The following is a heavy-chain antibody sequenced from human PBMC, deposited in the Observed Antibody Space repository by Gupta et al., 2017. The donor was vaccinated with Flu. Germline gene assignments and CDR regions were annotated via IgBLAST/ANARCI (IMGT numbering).Heavy chain of an antibody. D-gene: IGHD3-22*01. J-gene: IGHJ4*02. CDR3: ARAGFYDISGHPYYCNF. CDR2: ISDTSRTI. Sequence: MSWVRQAPGKGLEWVSYISDTSRTIFYADSVKGRFTISRDNARTSLYLQMNTLRAEDTALYYCARAGFYDISGHPYYCNFWGQGTLVTVSS. V-gene: IGHV3-48*01.